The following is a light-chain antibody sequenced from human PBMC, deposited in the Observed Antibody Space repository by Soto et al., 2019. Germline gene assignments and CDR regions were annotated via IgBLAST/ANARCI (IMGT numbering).Light chain of an antibody. J-gene: IGKJ2*01. CDR2: GAS. CDR1: QSVSSSY. V-gene: IGKV3-20*01. Sequence: EIVLTQSPGTLSLSPEERATLSCRASQSVSSSYLAWYQQKPGQAPRLLIYGASSRATGIPDRFSGSGSGTDFTLTISRLEPEDVAVYYCQQYGSSPVYTFGQGTKLEIK. CDR3: QQYGSSPVYT.